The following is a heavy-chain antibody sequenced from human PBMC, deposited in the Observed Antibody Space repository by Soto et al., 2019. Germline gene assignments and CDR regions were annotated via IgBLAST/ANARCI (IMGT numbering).Heavy chain of an antibody. CDR2: IYTSGST. CDR1: GGSISSYY. V-gene: IGHV4-4*07. CDR3: ARDLPGLGSVDYYFDY. J-gene: IGHJ4*02. D-gene: IGHD7-27*01. Sequence: QVQLQESGPGLVKPSETLSLTCTVSGGSISSYYWSWIRQPAGKGLEWIGRIYTSGSTNYNPSLKSRVTMSVDTSKNQFSLKLSSVTAADTAVYYCARDLPGLGSVDYYFDYWGQGTLVTVSS.